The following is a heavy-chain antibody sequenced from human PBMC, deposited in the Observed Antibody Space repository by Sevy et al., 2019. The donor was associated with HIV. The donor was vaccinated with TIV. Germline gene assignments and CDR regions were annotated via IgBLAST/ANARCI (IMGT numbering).Heavy chain of an antibody. CDR1: GGSISSGSYY. D-gene: IGHD2-2*01. J-gene: IGHJ5*02. CDR3: AREGSTWAGWFDP. V-gene: IGHV4-61*02. Sequence: SETLSLTCTVSGGSISSGSYYWSWIRQPAGKGLEWIGRIYTSGSTNYNPSLKSRVTISVDTSKNQFSLKLSSVTAADTTVYYCAREGSTWAGWFDPWGQGTLVTVSS. CDR2: IYTSGST.